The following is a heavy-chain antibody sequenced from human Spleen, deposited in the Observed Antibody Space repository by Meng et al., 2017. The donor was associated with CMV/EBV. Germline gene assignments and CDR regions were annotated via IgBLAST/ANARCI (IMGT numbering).Heavy chain of an antibody. Sequence: GESLKISFATSGFTFSDAWMSWVRQAPGKGLEWVGRIKNEADGGTTDYAAPVKDRFTISRDDSTNTLYLQMNSLRADDTAIYYCAKDAIQYGTNYYYGAFDIWGQGTMVTVSS. CDR1: GFTFSDAW. D-gene: IGHD2-8*01. J-gene: IGHJ3*02. CDR2: IKNEADGGTT. V-gene: IGHV3-15*01. CDR3: AKDAIQYGTNYYYGAFDI.